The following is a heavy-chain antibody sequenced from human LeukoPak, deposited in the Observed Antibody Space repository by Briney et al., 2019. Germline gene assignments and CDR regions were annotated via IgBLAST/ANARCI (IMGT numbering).Heavy chain of an antibody. CDR2: ISSSGSTI. V-gene: IGHV3-48*03. CDR3: AREFGLRYFDWLLWGAFDI. D-gene: IGHD3-9*01. CDR1: GFTFSSYE. Sequence: GGSLRLSCAASGFTFSSYEMNWVRQAPGKGLEWVSNISSSGSTIYYADSVKGRFTISRDNAKNSLYLQMNSLRAEDTAVYYCAREFGLRYFDWLLWGAFDIWGQGTMVTVSS. J-gene: IGHJ3*02.